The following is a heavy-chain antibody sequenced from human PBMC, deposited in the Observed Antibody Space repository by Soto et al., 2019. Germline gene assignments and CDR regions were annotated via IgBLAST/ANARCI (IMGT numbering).Heavy chain of an antibody. CDR1: GYTFTTSG. CDR3: ARDLGFSGGWQP. Sequence: QGQLVQSGPEVKKPGASVNISCKASGYTFTTSGISWVRQAPGQGLEWMGWISPSSGKIDYAQKIQGRVVMTTATSTNTAYLAFRSLRSDDTAVYYCARDLGFSGGWQPWGQGTLVTVSS. J-gene: IGHJ5*02. CDR2: ISPSSGKI. D-gene: IGHD6-19*01. V-gene: IGHV1-18*01.